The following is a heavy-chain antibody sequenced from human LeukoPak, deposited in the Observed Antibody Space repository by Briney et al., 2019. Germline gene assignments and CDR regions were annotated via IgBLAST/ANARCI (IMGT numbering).Heavy chain of an antibody. CDR1: GFTFSSYS. D-gene: IGHD3-10*01. CDR3: ARHSASGSYYTYNFDF. Sequence: GGSLRLSCAASGFTFSSYSMNWVRQAPGKGLEWVSSISSSSSYIYYADSVKGRFTISRDNVKNSLYLQMNSLRAEDTAVFYCARHSASGSYYTYNFDFWGQGTLVTVSS. V-gene: IGHV3-21*01. CDR2: ISSSSSYI. J-gene: IGHJ4*02.